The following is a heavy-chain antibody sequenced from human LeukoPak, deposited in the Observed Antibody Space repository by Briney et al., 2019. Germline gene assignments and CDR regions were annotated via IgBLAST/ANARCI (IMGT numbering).Heavy chain of an antibody. CDR3: ARGRYMDV. V-gene: IGHV1-8*03. Sequence: ASVKVSCKASGYIFIDYEINWVRQASGRGFEWMGWMNPKSGDTGYEQKLQGRVTITRDSSLSTVYMELSRLGSEDTALYYCARGRYMDVWGKGTPVTVSS. J-gene: IGHJ6*04. CDR1: GYIFIDYE. CDR2: MNPKSGDT.